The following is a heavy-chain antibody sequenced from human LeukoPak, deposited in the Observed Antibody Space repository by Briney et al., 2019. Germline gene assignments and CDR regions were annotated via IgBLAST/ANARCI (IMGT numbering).Heavy chain of an antibody. CDR2: INPNSGGT. CDR1: GYTFTGYY. CDR3: ARDTGDYTTHFDY. J-gene: IGHJ4*02. Sequence: ASVKVSCKASGYTFTGYYMHWVRQAPGQGLEWMGWINPNSGGTKYAQKFQGRVTMTRDTSISTAYMELSRLSSDDTAVYSCARDTGDYTTHFDYWGQGTLVTVSS. V-gene: IGHV1-2*02. D-gene: IGHD4-17*01.